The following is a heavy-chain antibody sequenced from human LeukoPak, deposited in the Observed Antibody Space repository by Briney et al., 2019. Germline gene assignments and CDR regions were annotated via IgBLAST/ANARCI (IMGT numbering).Heavy chain of an antibody. CDR3: ARGPYPDY. CDR1: GFTFDDYA. J-gene: IGHJ4*02. Sequence: GGSLRLSCAASGFTFDDYAMHWVRQAPGKGLEWVSGISWNSRNIDYADSVKGRFTISRDNAKNSLYLQMNSLRAEDTAVYYCARGPYPDYWGQGTLVTVSS. V-gene: IGHV3-9*01. CDR2: ISWNSRNI.